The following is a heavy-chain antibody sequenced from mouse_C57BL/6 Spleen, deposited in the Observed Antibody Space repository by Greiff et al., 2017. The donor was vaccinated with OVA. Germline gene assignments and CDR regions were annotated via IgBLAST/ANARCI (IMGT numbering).Heavy chain of an antibody. D-gene: IGHD2-5*01. V-gene: IGHV2-6*03. CDR2: IWSDGST. CDR1: GFSLTSYG. J-gene: IGHJ4*01. CDR3: ARTSNSYYYAMDY. Sequence: VHLVESGPGLVAPSQSLSITCTVSGFSLTSYGVHWVRQPPGKGLEWLVVIWSDGSTTYNSALKSRLSISKDNSKSQVFLKMNRLQTDDTAMYDSARTSNSYYYAMDYWGQGTSVTVSS.